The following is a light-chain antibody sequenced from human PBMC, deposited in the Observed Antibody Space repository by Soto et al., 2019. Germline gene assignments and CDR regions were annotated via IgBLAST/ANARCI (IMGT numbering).Light chain of an antibody. V-gene: IGLV2-14*01. CDR2: DAS. J-gene: IGLJ1*01. Sequence: QSVLTQPASVSGSTGQSITISCTGTSSDVGGYNYVSWYQQHPGKAPKLMIYDASNRPSGVSNRFSGSKSGNTASLTISGLQAEDEADYYCSSYTSSSTYVFGTGTKVTVL. CDR3: SSYTSSSTYV. CDR1: SSDVGGYNY.